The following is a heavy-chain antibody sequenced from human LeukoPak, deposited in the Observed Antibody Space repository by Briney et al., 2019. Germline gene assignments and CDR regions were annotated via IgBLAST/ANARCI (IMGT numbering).Heavy chain of an antibody. Sequence: GGSLRLSCAASGFTFSSNWMHWVRQAPGKGLVWVSRINEDGSTTNYADSVKGRSTIFRDNAKNTLYLQMNSLRAEDTAVYYCARERGDYYDSSGYWLDYWGQGTLVTVSS. CDR3: ARERGDYYDSSGYWLDY. CDR1: GFTFSSNW. D-gene: IGHD3-22*01. J-gene: IGHJ4*02. V-gene: IGHV3-74*01. CDR2: INEDGSTT.